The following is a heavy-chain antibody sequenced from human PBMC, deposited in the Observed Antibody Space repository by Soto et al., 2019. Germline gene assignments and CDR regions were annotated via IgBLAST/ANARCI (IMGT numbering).Heavy chain of an antibody. Sequence: SETLSLTCAVYGGSFGGYFWSWIRQPPGKGLEWIGEINHSGGTNYNPSLKSRITISLDTSKNQFSLKLSSVTAADTAVYYCARGAVPRHYNFWSGYYFADWFDSWGQGSLVTVS. CDR1: GGSFGGYF. CDR3: ARGAVPRHYNFWSGYYFADWFDS. D-gene: IGHD3-3*01. V-gene: IGHV4-34*01. CDR2: INHSGGT. J-gene: IGHJ5*01.